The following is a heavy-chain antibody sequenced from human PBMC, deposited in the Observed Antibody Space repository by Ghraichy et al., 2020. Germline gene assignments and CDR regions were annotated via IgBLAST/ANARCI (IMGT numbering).Heavy chain of an antibody. J-gene: IGHJ5*02. CDR1: GGSISSYY. V-gene: IGHV4-59*01. Sequence: SETLSLTCTVSGGSISSYYWSWIRQPPGKGLEWIGYIYYSGSTNYNPSLKSRVTISVDTSKNQFSLKLSSVTAADTAVYYCARLGVGMAAAGTLTRWFDPWGQGTLVTVSS. CDR3: ARLGVGMAAAGTLTRWFDP. CDR2: IYYSGST. D-gene: IGHD6-13*01.